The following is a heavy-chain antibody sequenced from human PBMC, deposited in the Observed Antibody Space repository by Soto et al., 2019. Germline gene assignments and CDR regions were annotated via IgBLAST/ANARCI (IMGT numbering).Heavy chain of an antibody. CDR2: VSGYNYNT. CDR1: GYSFRSYG. CDR3: ARDRGGDFRYGMDV. J-gene: IGHJ6*02. D-gene: IGHD2-21*02. V-gene: IGHV1-18*01. Sequence: ASVKVSCKASGYSFRSYGINWVRQAPGQGLEWIGWVSGYNYNTKYAQKLQGRITVTTDTSTNTAYMELRSLRSDDTAVYYCARDRGGDFRYGMDVWGQGTSVTVSS.